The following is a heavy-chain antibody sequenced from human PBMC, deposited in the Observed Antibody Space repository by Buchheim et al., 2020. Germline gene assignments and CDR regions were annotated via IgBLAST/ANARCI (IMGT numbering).Heavy chain of an antibody. V-gene: IGHV3-74*01. CDR3: ARASNSRDYFDS. J-gene: IGHJ4*02. CDR1: GFTVSRYW. D-gene: IGHD4-23*01. CDR2: IDGDGSAA. Sequence: EVQLVESGGGLVQPGQSPRLSCTASGFTVSRYWIHWVRQAPGKGLVWVSRIDGDGSAADYADSVTGRVTVSRDNAKNTVYLQLNSLRAEDTGVYYCARASNSRDYFDSWGQGTL.